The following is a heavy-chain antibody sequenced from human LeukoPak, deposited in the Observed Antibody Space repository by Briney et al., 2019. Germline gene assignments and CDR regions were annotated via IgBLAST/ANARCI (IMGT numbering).Heavy chain of an antibody. D-gene: IGHD2-15*01. V-gene: IGHV4-59*06. J-gene: IGHJ3*02. CDR3: TGGGGYCSGGTCYSDGAFDI. Sequence: SETLSLTCTVSGGSISSYYWSWIRQHPGKGLEWIGYIYYSGSTYYNPSLKSRVTISVDTSKNQFSLKLSSVTAADTAVDSGTGGGGYCSGGTCYSDGAFDIWGQGTMVTVAS. CDR1: GGSISSYY. CDR2: IYYSGST.